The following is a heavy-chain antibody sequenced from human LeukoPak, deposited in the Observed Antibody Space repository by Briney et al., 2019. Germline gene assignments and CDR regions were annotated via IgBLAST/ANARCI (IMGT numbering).Heavy chain of an antibody. CDR1: GFTFSSYG. J-gene: IGHJ6*02. CDR3: ARDAYCSSTSCYVNGYYYGMDV. V-gene: IGHV3-33*01. Sequence: GGSLRLSCAASGFTFSSYGMHWVRRAPGKGLEWVAVIWYDGSNKYYADSVKGRFTISRDNSKNTLYLQMNSLRAEDTAVYYCARDAYCSSTSCYVNGYYYGMDVWGQGTTVTVSS. CDR2: IWYDGSNK. D-gene: IGHD2-2*01.